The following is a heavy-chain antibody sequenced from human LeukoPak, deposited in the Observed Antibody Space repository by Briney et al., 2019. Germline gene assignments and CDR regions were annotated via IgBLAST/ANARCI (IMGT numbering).Heavy chain of an antibody. CDR3: ARKRRDIVGATTADY. D-gene: IGHD1-26*01. J-gene: IGHJ4*02. CDR1: GYTFTSYG. CDR2: ISAYNGNT. Sequence: GASVKVSCKAAGYTFTSYGISWVRQAPGQGLEWMGWISAYNGNTNYAQKLQGRVTMTTDTSTSTAYMELRSLRSDDTAVYYCARKRRDIVGATTADYWGRGTLVTVSS. V-gene: IGHV1-18*01.